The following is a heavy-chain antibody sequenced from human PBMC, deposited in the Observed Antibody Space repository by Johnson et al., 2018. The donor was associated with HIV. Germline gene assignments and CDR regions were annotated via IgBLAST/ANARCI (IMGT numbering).Heavy chain of an antibody. V-gene: IGHV3-30*04. D-gene: IGHD5-24*01. CDR3: ARDLGPDGAFDI. CDR1: GFTFSSYA. J-gene: IGHJ3*02. CDR2: ISYDGSNK. Sequence: QVQLVESGGGVVQPGRSLRLSCAASGFTFSSYAMHWVRQAPGKGLEWVAVISYDGSNKYYADSVKGRFTISRDNSKNTLYLQMNNLRAEDTAVYYCARDLGPDGAFDIWGQGTMVTVSS.